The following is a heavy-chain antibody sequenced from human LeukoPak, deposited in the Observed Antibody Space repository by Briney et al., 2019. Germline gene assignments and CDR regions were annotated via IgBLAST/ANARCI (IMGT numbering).Heavy chain of an antibody. CDR2: ISSSSSYI. J-gene: IGHJ4*02. CDR1: GFTFSSYS. Sequence: GSLRLSCAASGFTFSSYSMNWVRQAPGKGLEWVSSISSSSSYIYYADSVKGRFTISRDNAKNSLYLQMNSLRAEDTAVYYCASSRDGYNSPYYWGQGTLVTVSS. CDR3: ASSRDGYNSPYY. D-gene: IGHD5-24*01. V-gene: IGHV3-21*01.